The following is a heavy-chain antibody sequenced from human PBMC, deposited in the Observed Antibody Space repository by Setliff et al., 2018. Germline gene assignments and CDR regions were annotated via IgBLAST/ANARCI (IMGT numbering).Heavy chain of an antibody. V-gene: IGHV1-18*01. D-gene: IGHD3-10*01. Sequence: ASVKVSFKASGYASRFYGITWVRQAPGQGLEWMGWISVHNGNTNYAQKLQGRVTMSTDTSMSTAYMELRNLRSDDTAVYYCARARLGVPQLFDYWGQGTLVTVSS. J-gene: IGHJ4*02. CDR2: ISVHNGNT. CDR3: ARARLGVPQLFDY. CDR1: GYASRFYG.